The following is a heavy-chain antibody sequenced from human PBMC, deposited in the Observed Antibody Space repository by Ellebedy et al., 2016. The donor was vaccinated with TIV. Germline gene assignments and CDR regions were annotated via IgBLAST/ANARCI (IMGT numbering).Heavy chain of an antibody. J-gene: IGHJ5*02. CDR2: IYYSGSA. CDR3: ARDPALPRGRFDT. CDR1: GLTFSRYD. Sequence: MPGESLKISCAASGLTFSRYDMNWIRQPPGKGLEWIGSIYYSGSAYYNLSLKSRVTVSVDTSKNQFYLNLNSVTAADTAVYYCARDPALPRGRFDTWGQGTLVTVSS. V-gene: IGHV4-39*02.